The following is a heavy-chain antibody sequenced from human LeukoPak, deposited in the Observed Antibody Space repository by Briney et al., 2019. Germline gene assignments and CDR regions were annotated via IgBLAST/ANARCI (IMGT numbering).Heavy chain of an antibody. CDR1: GFTFSAYA. J-gene: IGHJ4*02. CDR2: IGSDNKP. CDR3: AKDLGTRLNYLDS. V-gene: IGHV3-23*01. Sequence: GGSLRLSCEASGFTFSAYAMTWVRQAPGKGLEWVSSIGSDNKPHYSESVKGRFAISRDNSKSMLFLQLNSLRAEDTAVYYCAKDLGTRLNYLDSWGQGTLVTVSS. D-gene: IGHD1-1*01.